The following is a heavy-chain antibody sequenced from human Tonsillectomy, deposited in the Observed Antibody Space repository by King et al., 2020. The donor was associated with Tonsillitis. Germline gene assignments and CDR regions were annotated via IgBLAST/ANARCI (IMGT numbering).Heavy chain of an antibody. CDR1: GGSISSSSYY. V-gene: IGHV4-39*01. CDR3: PVIAVAGDFDY. Sequence: LQLQESGPGLVKPSETLSLTCTVSGGSISSSSYYWGWIRQPPGKGLEWIGSIHFSGSTYYNPSLKSRVTISVDRPKNQFSLKLFSVTAADTAIYYCPVIAVAGDFDYWGQGALVTVSS. J-gene: IGHJ4*02. CDR2: IHFSGST. D-gene: IGHD6-19*01.